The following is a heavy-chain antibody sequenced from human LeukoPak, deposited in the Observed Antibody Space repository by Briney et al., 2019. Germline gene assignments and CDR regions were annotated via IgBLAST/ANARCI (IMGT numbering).Heavy chain of an antibody. V-gene: IGHV4-39*01. D-gene: IGHD4-23*01. CDR1: GDSISRSTYY. J-gene: IGHJ4*02. CDR3: ARHPYDYGGNGGVDY. Sequence: PSETLSLTCTVSGDSISRSTYYWAWIRQPPGKGLEWIGSVYYGRSPYFNPSLKSRVTISVDTSKNQFSLKLSSVTAADTAVYYCARHPYDYGGNGGVDYWGQGTLVTVSS. CDR2: VYYGRSP.